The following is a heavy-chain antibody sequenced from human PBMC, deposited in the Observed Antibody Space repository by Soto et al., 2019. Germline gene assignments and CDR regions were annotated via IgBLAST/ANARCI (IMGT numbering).Heavy chain of an antibody. CDR3: ARVGPPEDYYMDV. J-gene: IGHJ6*03. CDR2: IYHSGST. V-gene: IGHV4-4*02. Sequence: WVRQPPGKGLEWIGEIYHSGSTNYNPSLKSRVTISVDKSKNQFSLKLSSVTAADTAVYYCARVGPPEDYYMDVWGKGTTVT.